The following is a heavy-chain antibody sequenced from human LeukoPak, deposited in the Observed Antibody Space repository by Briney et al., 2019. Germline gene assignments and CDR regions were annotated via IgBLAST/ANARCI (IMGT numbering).Heavy chain of an antibody. J-gene: IGHJ4*02. CDR3: ARNVRGGSTYLDY. CDR2: IYSSASA. CDR1: GDSISYHY. Sequence: PSETLSLTCTVSGDSISYHYWSWIRQPAGKGLEWIGRIYSSASANYNPSLKSRVTMSVDTSKNQFSLKLSSVTAADTAVYYCARNVRGGSTYLDYWGQGTLVTVSS. V-gene: IGHV4-4*07. D-gene: IGHD5-24*01.